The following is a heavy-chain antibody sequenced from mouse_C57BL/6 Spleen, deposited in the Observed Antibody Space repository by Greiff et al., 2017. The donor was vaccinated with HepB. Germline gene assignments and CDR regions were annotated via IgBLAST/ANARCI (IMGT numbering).Heavy chain of an antibody. V-gene: IGHV1-52*01. Sequence: QVQLKQPGAELVRPGSSVKLSCKASGYTFTSYWMHWVKQRPIQGLQWIGNIDPSDSETHYNQKFKDKATLTVDKSSSTAYMQLSSLTSEDSAVYYCAREYYFDYWGQGTTLTVSS. CDR2: IDPSDSET. CDR1: GYTFTSYW. J-gene: IGHJ2*01. CDR3: AREYYFDY.